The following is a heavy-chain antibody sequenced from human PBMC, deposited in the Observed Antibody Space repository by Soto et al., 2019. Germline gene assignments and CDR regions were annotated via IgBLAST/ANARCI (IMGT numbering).Heavy chain of an antibody. CDR1: GYTFTSYG. CDR2: ISAYNGNT. Sequence: ASVKVSCTASGYTFTSYGLCWVRQAPGQGLEWMGWISAYNGNTNYAQKLQGRVTMTTDTSTSTAYMELRSLRSDDTAVYYCARFLFFGGDALIYYYHSFRAFRVKG. J-gene: IGHJ6*03. V-gene: IGHV1-18*01. CDR3: ARFLFFGGDALIYYYHSFRAF. D-gene: IGHD2-21*02.